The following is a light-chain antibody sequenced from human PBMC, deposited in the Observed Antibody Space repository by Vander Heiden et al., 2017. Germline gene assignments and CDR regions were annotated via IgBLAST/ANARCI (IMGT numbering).Light chain of an antibody. J-gene: IGKJ5*01. CDR3: HQHGTSFT. CDR1: QSVPNNY. Sequence: EIVLTQSPGTLSLSPGERATLSCRASQSVPNNYLAWYQQKPAQAPRLLIYSSSRRAAGIPDRFSGSGSGTDFTLTISRLEPEDFAVYSCHQHGTSFTFGQGTRLEIK. V-gene: IGKV3-20*01. CDR2: SSS.